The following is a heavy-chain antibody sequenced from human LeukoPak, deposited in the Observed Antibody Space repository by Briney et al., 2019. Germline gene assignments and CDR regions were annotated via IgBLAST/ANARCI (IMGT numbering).Heavy chain of an antibody. CDR2: IGGSDGRT. D-gene: IGHD3-22*01. Sequence: GGSLRLSCAASGFTFSTYAMSWVRQAPGKGLEWVSLIGGSDGRTRYADSVKGRFTISIDNSKNTLCLEMNSLRAEDTAVYYCAKDSSSYDWGYMDVWGKGTTVTISS. CDR3: AKDSSSYDWGYMDV. V-gene: IGHV3-23*01. CDR1: GFTFSTYA. J-gene: IGHJ6*03.